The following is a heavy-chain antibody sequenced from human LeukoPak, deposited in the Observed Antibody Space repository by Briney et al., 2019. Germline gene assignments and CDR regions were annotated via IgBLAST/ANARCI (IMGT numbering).Heavy chain of an antibody. CDR1: GDDLVTYW. CDR2: IYPGDSDT. CDR3: ARLGITINPDY. J-gene: IGHJ4*02. Sequence: GESLKISCKGSGDDLVTYWIGWVRQMPGKGLEWMGIIYPGDSDTRYSPSFQGQVTISADKSISTAYLQWSSLRASDTAMYYCARLGITINPDYWGQGTLVTVSS. D-gene: IGHD3-3*01. V-gene: IGHV5-51*01.